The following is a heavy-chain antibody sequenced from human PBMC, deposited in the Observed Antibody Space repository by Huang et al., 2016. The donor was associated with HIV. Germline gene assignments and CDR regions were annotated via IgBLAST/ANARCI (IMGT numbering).Heavy chain of an antibody. CDR2: VYTSGSV. J-gene: IGHJ6*03. Sequence: QVQLQESGPGLVQPSQTLSLICTVSGDSISSGAFYWTWFRQSAGGGLQWIGHVYTSGSVRYKGSLGGRVTIALDTSKHQVSLNLRSVTAADTALYFCARGRGGTHSYFFYSMDVWGAGTAVIVSS. V-gene: IGHV4-61*09. D-gene: IGHD1-26*01. CDR3: ARGRGGTHSYFFYSMDV. CDR1: GDSISSGAFY.